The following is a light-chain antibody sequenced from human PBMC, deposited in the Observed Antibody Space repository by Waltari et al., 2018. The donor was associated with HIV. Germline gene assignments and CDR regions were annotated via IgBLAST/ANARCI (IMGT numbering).Light chain of an antibody. CDR1: HTVRDNY. J-gene: IGKJ4*01. Sequence: DNVLTQSPGTLSLSPGESATLSCRASHTVRDNYVAWYQQKPGQAPRLIMFGLSARATGIPDRFSGSGSGTDFTLTISRLEPEDFAVYYCQQYGDSPLTFGGGTKVEI. CDR2: GLS. CDR3: QQYGDSPLT. V-gene: IGKV3-20*01.